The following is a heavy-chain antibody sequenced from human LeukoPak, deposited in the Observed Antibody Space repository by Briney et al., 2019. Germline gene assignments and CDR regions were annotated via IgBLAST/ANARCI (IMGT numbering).Heavy chain of an antibody. CDR3: ARGPRGRAAMEDY. J-gene: IGHJ4*02. D-gene: IGHD5-18*01. CDR1: GGSFSGYY. V-gene: IGHV4-34*01. CDR2: INHSGST. Sequence: SETLSLTCAVYGGSFSGYYWSWIRQPPGKGLEWIGEINHSGSTNYNPSLKSRVTISVDTSKNQFSLKLSSVTAADTAVYYCARGPRGRAAMEDYWGQGTLVTVSS.